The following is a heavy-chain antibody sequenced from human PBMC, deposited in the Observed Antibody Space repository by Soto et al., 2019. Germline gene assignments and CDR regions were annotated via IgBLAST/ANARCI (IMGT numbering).Heavy chain of an antibody. D-gene: IGHD6-19*01. V-gene: IGHV3-23*01. Sequence: GWSLRLSCAAPGFTFKESAMNWVRQAPGKGLEWVASISDTGASTWYAESVRGRLSISRDNSKNTLYLQMNSLRGEDTAVYYCAKGRGSGWAWYFDNWGQGTLVTVSS. CDR2: ISDTGAST. CDR3: AKGRGSGWAWYFDN. CDR1: GFTFKESA. J-gene: IGHJ4*02.